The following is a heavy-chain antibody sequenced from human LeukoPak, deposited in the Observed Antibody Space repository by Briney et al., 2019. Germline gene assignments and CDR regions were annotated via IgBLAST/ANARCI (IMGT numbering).Heavy chain of an antibody. V-gene: IGHV3-30*04. CDR1: GFTFSTYA. CDR3: ARAEGYGGELDS. CDR2: IPYDGSNK. D-gene: IGHD4-23*01. Sequence: GSLRLSCAASGFTFSTYAMHWVRPAPGKGLEWVAVIPYDGSNKYYADSVKGRFTISRENSKNRLYLQMNSLRAEDTAVYYCARAEGYGGELDSWGQGTLVTVSS. J-gene: IGHJ4*02.